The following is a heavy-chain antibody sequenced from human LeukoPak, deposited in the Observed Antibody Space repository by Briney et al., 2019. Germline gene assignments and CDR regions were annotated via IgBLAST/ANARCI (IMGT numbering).Heavy chain of an antibody. CDR1: GYTFTSYD. Sequence: GASVKVSCKASGYTFTSYDINWVRQAPGQGLEWMGGIIPIFGTANYAQKFQGRVTITADKSTSTAYMELSSLRSEDTAVYYCARGPEGYYYYYYMDVWGKGTTLTVSS. CDR3: ARGPEGYYYYYYMDV. V-gene: IGHV1-69*06. J-gene: IGHJ6*03. CDR2: IIPIFGTA.